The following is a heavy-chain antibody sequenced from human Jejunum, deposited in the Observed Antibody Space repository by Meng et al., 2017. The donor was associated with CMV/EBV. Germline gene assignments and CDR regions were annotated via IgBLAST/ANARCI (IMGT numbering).Heavy chain of an antibody. CDR2: ISTTSIYI. J-gene: IGHJ4*02. CDR1: TFKSYS. D-gene: IGHD5-18*01. V-gene: IGHV3-21*01. Sequence: TFKSYSRNWVRQAPGKGMEWLSAISTTSIYISYEGSVKGRFSISRDNVKNSVYLQRNSLRSEDTAMYYCATDRMDTSARRGFFDYWGQGTLVTVSS. CDR3: ATDRMDTSARRGFFDY.